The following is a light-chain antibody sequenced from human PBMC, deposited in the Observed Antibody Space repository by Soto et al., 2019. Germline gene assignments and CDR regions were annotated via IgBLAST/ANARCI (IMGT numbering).Light chain of an antibody. J-gene: IGLJ1*01. CDR3: SSYTSSSTQV. V-gene: IGLV2-14*01. CDR2: EVS. CDR1: SSDVGGYND. Sequence: QSVLTQPASVSGSPGQSITISCTGTSSDVGGYNDVSWYQQHPGKAPKLMIFEVSNRPSGVSNRFSGSKSGNTASLTISGHQAEDEADYYCSSYTSSSTQVFGTGTKVTVL.